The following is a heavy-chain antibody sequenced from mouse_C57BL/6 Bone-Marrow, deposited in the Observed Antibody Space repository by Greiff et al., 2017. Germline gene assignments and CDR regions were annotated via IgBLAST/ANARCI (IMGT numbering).Heavy chain of an antibody. J-gene: IGHJ3*01. CDR3: TTFYYGSSYAY. Sequence: VQLQQSGAELARPGASVKMSCTASGFNIKDDYMHWVKQRPEQGLEWIGWIDPENGDTEYASKFQGKATITADTSSNTAYLQLSSLTSEDTAVYYCTTFYYGSSYAYWGQGTLVTVSA. V-gene: IGHV14-4*01. D-gene: IGHD1-1*01. CDR2: IDPENGDT. CDR1: GFNIKDDY.